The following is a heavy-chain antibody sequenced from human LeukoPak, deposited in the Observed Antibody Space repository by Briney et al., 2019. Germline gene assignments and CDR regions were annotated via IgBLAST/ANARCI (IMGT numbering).Heavy chain of an antibody. CDR2: INPNSGGT. CDR3: ARAGHEYYYSPTPAGAFDI. CDR1: GYTFTGYY. D-gene: IGHD3-10*01. V-gene: IGHV1-2*02. Sequence: SVKVSCKASGYTFTGYYMHWVRQAPGQGLEWMGWINPNSGGTNYAQKFQGRVTMTRDTSISTAYMELSRLRSDDTAVYYCARAGHEYYYSPTPAGAFDIWGQGTMVTVSS. J-gene: IGHJ3*02.